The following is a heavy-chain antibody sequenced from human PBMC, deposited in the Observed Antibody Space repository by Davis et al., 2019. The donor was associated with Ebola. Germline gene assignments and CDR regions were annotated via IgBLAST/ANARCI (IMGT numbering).Heavy chain of an antibody. Sequence: PGGSLRLSCAASGFTFSSYDMHWVRQAPGKGLEWVAIISSDGSKQYHGDSVKGRFIISRDNSKDTLYLHLNSLRPEDTAMYYCARVLAARSWYFDLWGRGTLVTVSS. J-gene: IGHJ2*01. V-gene: IGHV3-30*03. CDR3: ARVLAARSWYFDL. D-gene: IGHD6-6*01. CDR1: GFTFSSYD. CDR2: ISSDGSKQ.